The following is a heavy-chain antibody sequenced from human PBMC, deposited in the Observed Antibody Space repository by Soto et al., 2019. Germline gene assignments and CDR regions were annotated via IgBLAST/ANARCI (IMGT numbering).Heavy chain of an antibody. J-gene: IGHJ6*03. V-gene: IGHV3-53*04. CDR3: AREGSSGWDPYYYYYYMDV. CDR2: IYSGGST. D-gene: IGHD6-19*01. Sequence: GGSLRLSCAASGFTVGSNYMSWVRQAPGKGLEWVSVIYSGGSTYYADSVKGRFTISRHNSKNTLYLQMNSLRAADTAVYYFAREGSSGWDPYYYYYYMDVWGKGTTVTVSS. CDR1: GFTVGSNY.